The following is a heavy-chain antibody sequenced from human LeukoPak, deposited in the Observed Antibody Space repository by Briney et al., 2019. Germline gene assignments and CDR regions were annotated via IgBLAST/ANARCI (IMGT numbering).Heavy chain of an antibody. J-gene: IGHJ4*02. CDR3: AIPPEYSSTH. Sequence: PGGSLRLSCAASGFTFSSYGMHWVRQAPGKGLEWVAFIRYDGSNKYYADSVKGRFTISRDNSKNTLYLQMNSLRAEDAAVYYCAIPPEYSSTHWGQGTLVTVSS. CDR1: GFTFSSYG. V-gene: IGHV3-30*02. CDR2: IRYDGSNK. D-gene: IGHD6-6*01.